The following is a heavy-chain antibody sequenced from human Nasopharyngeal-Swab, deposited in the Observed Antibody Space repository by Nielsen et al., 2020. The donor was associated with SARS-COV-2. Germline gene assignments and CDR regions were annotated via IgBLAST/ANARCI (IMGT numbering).Heavy chain of an antibody. CDR1: GFTFSSYS. V-gene: IGHV3-21*01. J-gene: IGHJ6*02. Sequence: GESLKISCAASGFTFSSYSMNWVRQAPGKGLEWVSSISSSSSYTYYADSVKGRFTISRDNAKHSLYLQMNSLRAEDTAVYYCARGVEVGVPYYYYGMDVWGQGTTVTVSS. CDR3: ARGVEVGVPYYYYGMDV. CDR2: ISSSSSYT. D-gene: IGHD3-3*01.